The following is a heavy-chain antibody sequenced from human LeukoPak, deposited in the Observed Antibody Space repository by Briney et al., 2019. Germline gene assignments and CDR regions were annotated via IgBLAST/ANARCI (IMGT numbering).Heavy chain of an antibody. V-gene: IGHV3-74*01. CDR3: ARDRVGGYSYGLITSLWY. D-gene: IGHD5-18*01. CDR2: INSDGSST. Sequence: PGGSLRLSCAASGFTFSSYWMHWVRQAPGKGLVWVSRINSDGSSTSYADSVKGRFTISRDNAKNTLYLQMNSLRAEDTAVYCCARDRVGGYSYGLITSLWYWGQGTMVTVSS. CDR1: GFTFSSYW. J-gene: IGHJ4*02.